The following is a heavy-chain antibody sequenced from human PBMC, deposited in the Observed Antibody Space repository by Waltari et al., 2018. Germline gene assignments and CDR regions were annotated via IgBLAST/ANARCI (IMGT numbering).Heavy chain of an antibody. CDR1: GGSISSYY. V-gene: IGHV4-4*07. CDR3: ARDDPSSGWYNWFDP. J-gene: IGHJ5*02. D-gene: IGHD6-19*01. CDR2: IYTSGST. Sequence: QVQLQDSGPGLVTPSETLSLTCTFSGGSISSYYWSWITQPAGNGLEWIGRIYTSGSTNYNPSLKSRVTMSVDTSKNQFSLKLSSVTAADTAVYYCARDDPSSGWYNWFDPWGQGTLVTVSS.